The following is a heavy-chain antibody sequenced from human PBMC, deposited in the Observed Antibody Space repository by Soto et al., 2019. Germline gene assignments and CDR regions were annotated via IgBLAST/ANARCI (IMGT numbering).Heavy chain of an antibody. CDR3: ARDVPVYGVVPYFDY. J-gene: IGHJ4*02. CDR2: ISSSSSTI. D-gene: IGHD3-3*01. V-gene: IGHV3-48*04. CDR1: GFTFSSYS. Sequence: GGSLRLSCAASGFTFSSYSMNWVRQAPGKGLEWVSYISSSSSTIYYADSVKGRFTISRDNAKNSLYLQMNSLRAEDTAVYYCARDVPVYGVVPYFDYWGQGTLVTVSS.